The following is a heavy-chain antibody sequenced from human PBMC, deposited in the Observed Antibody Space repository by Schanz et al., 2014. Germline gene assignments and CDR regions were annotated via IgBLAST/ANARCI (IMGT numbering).Heavy chain of an antibody. V-gene: IGHV3-53*01. Sequence: EVQLVESGGGLIQPGGSLRLSCAVSGFTVNTNYMSWVRQAPGKGLEWISSMYINSGSTQYADSVKGRFSISRDSSKNTLLLQMNSLRAEDTAVYFCARDGGRDGYNLAFDVWGQGTLVTVSS. J-gene: IGHJ3*01. CDR1: GFTVNTNY. CDR2: MYINSGST. CDR3: ARDGGRDGYNLAFDV. D-gene: IGHD5-12*01.